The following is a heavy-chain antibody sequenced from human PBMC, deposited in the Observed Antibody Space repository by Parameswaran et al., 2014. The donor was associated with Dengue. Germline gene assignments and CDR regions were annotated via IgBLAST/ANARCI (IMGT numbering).Heavy chain of an antibody. J-gene: IGHJ6*02. CDR2: IIPIFGTA. Sequence: SWVRQAPGQGLEWMGGIIPIFGTANYAQKFQGRVTITADESTSTAYMELSSLRSEDTAVYYCARGGDCSSTSCYIPSWFYGMDVWGQGTTVTVSS. V-gene: IGHV1-69*01. D-gene: IGHD2-2*02. CDR3: ARGGDCSSTSCYIPSWFYGMDV.